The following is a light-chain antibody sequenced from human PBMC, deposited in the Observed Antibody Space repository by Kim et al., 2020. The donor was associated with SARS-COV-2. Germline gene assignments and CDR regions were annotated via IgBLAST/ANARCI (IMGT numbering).Light chain of an antibody. V-gene: IGLV3-1*01. CDR3: QAWDSSTGV. CDR1: KLGDKY. J-gene: IGLJ1*01. Sequence: SYELTQPPSVSVSPGQTASITCSGDKLGDKYACWYQQKPGQSPVLVIYQDSKRPSGIPERFSGSNSGNTATLNISGTQPMDEADYYCQAWDSSTGVFGTGTKVTVL. CDR2: QDS.